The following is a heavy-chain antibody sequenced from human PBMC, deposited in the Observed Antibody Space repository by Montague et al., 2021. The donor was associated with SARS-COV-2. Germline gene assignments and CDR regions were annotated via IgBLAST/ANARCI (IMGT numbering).Heavy chain of an antibody. J-gene: IGHJ6*02. Sequence: SETLSLTCIVSGGSVSSGSYYWSWIRQPPGKGLEWIGYIYYSGSTSYSPSLKSRVTISVDTSKNQFSLKLSSVTAADTAVYYCARDPWRITIFGVVTRYGMDVWGQGTTVTVSS. D-gene: IGHD3-3*01. CDR3: ARDPWRITIFGVVTRYGMDV. CDR2: IYYSGST. V-gene: IGHV4-61*01. CDR1: GGSVSSGSYY.